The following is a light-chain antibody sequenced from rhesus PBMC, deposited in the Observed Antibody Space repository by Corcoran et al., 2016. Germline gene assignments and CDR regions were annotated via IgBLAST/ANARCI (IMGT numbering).Light chain of an antibody. CDR2: KAS. CDR3: QQNNSSPYS. Sequence: DIQMTQSPSSLSASVGDTVTINCRASQSIGSWLAWYQQKPGKAPKLLIYKASSLQSGVPSRCSGSGSGTDFTLTISSLQSEDFATYYCQQNNSSPYSFGQGTKVEIK. J-gene: IGKJ2*01. CDR1: QSIGSW. V-gene: IGKV1-22*01.